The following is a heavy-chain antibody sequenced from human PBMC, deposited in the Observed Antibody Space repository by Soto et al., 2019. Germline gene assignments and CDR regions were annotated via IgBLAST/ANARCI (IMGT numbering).Heavy chain of an antibody. D-gene: IGHD1-26*01. CDR2: INDEGNNA. CDR3: TRGPRVSSIGTRPY. J-gene: IGHJ4*02. Sequence: PGGSLRLSCEASGFIFKMYYLHWVRQTPGKGPVWVARINDEGNNATYADSVKGRFTISRDNAKNTLYLQMDGLRVDDTGLYYCTRGPRVSSIGTRPYWGPASLVTVS. V-gene: IGHV3-74*01. CDR1: GFIFKMYY.